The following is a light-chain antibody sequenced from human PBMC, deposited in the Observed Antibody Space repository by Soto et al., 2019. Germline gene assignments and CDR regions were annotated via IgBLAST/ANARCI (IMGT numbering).Light chain of an antibody. V-gene: IGLV2-14*01. CDR3: SSYARTSTLV. J-gene: IGLJ1*01. CDR2: EVY. CDR1: SSDVGGYNF. Sequence: QSALTQPASVSGSPGQSISISCTGTSSDVGGYNFVSWYEHHPGRAPKLIIYEVYYRPSGVSDRFSGSKSGNTATLTISGLHPEDEADYYCSSYARTSTLVVGTGTKLTVL.